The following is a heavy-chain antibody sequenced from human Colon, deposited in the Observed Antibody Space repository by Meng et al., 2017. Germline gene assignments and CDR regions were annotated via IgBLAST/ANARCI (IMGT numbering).Heavy chain of an antibody. CDR1: GGSLISSNW. CDR3: ARRVQYSSGYYYFDF. J-gene: IGHJ4*02. Sequence: QGPLQEPGPGLVKPSGTLSLTCVVSGGSLISSNWWTWVRQAPGKGLEWIGEIYRSGSTNYNPSLKSRVTISIDTSKNEFSLKLTSVTAADTALYYCARRVQYSSGYYYFDFWGQGTLVTVSS. V-gene: IGHV4-4*02. D-gene: IGHD3-22*01. CDR2: IYRSGST.